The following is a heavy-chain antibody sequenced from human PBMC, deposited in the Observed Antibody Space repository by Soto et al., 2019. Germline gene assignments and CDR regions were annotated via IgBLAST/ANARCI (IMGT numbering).Heavy chain of an antibody. J-gene: IGHJ6*02. CDR1: GYTFTSYD. CDR3: ATGVVPAAILEYYYYGMDV. D-gene: IGHD2-2*02. V-gene: IGHV1-8*01. CDR2: MNPNSGNT. Sequence: ASVKVSCKASGYTFTSYDINWVRQATGQGLEWMGWMNPNSGNTGYAQKFQGRVTMTRNTSISTAYMELSSLRSEDTAVYYCATGVVPAAILEYYYYGMDVWGQGTTVTVSS.